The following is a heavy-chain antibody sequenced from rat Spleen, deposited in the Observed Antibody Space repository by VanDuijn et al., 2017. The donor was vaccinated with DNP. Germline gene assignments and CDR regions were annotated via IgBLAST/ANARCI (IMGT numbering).Heavy chain of an antibody. CDR2: VTSSGGST. D-gene: IGHD5-1*01. CDR1: GFTFSDYA. V-gene: IGHV5-25*01. CDR3: ARGSGTYYWYFDF. J-gene: IGHJ1*01. Sequence: EVQLVESGGGLVQPGMSMRLSCAASGFTFSDYAMAWIRQVPGKGLEWVASVTSSGGSTYYPDSVKGRFIISRDNARNTLYLQMNSLRSEDTATYYCARGSGTYYWYFDFWGPGTMVTVSS.